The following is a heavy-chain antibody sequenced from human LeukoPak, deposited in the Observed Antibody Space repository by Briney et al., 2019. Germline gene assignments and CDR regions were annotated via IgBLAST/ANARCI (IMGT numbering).Heavy chain of an antibody. CDR3: ARDQYYDSSGYVDY. J-gene: IGHJ4*02. Sequence: ASVKVSCKASGYTFTGYYMHWVRQAPGQGLEWMGWINPNSGGTNYAQKFQGRVTMTRDTSISTAYMELSRLRSDDTAVYYCARDQYYDSSGYVDYWGQGTLVTVSS. CDR2: INPNSGGT. V-gene: IGHV1-2*02. CDR1: GYTFTGYY. D-gene: IGHD3-22*01.